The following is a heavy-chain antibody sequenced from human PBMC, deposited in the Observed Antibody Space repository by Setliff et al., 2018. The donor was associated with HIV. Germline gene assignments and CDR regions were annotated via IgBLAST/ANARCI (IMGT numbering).Heavy chain of an antibody. V-gene: IGHV1-18*01. CDR2: ISGYNADT. CDR1: GYRFSTFG. Sequence: GASVKVSCKASGYRFSTFGISWVRQAPGQGLEWMGWISGYNADTDYEQKFQGRVSMTTDISTNTAYMELRSLRTDETAVYYCARDNVRGPTNAMDVWGQGTTVTVSS. CDR3: ARDNVRGPTNAMDV. J-gene: IGHJ6*02. D-gene: IGHD3-10*01.